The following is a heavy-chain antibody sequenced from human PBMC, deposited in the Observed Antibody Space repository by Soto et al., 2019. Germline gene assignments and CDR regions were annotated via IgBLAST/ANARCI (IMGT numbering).Heavy chain of an antibody. CDR2: TYYRSKWYN. V-gene: IGHV6-1*01. CDR1: GDSVSSNSAA. CDR3: ARVPSWIFVGVTYDAFDI. J-gene: IGHJ3*02. Sequence: QVQLQQSGPGLVKPSQTLSLTCAISGDSVSSNSAAWNWIRQSPSRGLEWLGRTYYRSKWYNDYAXXXKSRITINPDXXKXQXXLQLNSVTPEDTAVYYCARVPSWIFVGVTYDAFDIWGQGTMVTVSS. D-gene: IGHD2-2*03.